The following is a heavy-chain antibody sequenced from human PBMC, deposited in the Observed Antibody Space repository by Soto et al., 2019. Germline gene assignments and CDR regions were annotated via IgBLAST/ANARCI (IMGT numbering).Heavy chain of an antibody. Sequence: PGGSLRLSCAASGFTLSSYSMNWVRQAPGKGLESVSYISSSSSTIYYADSVKGRFTISRDNAKNSLYLQMNSLRDEDTAVYYCAISRPLGVVVPAAMLRTSDIAAAGFYFVYWGQGTLVTVSS. CDR3: AISRPLGVVVPAAMLRTSDIAAAGFYFVY. CDR2: ISSSSSTI. V-gene: IGHV3-48*02. CDR1: GFTLSSYS. J-gene: IGHJ4*02. D-gene: IGHD2-2*01.